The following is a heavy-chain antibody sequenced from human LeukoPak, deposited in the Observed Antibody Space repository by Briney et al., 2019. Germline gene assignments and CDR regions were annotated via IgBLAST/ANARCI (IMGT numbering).Heavy chain of an antibody. J-gene: IGHJ3*02. D-gene: IGHD3-22*01. CDR3: ARETYYYVSSGYYDAFDI. V-gene: IGHV3-74*01. Sequence: GGALRLSCAASGFTFSSYWMHWVRHAPGKGLGWVSRINSDGSSTNYADSVKGRFTISRDKAKKTLYLQMNSLRAEDTAVYSCARETYYYVSSGYYDAFDIWGQGTMVTVSS. CDR1: GFTFSSYW. CDR2: INSDGSST.